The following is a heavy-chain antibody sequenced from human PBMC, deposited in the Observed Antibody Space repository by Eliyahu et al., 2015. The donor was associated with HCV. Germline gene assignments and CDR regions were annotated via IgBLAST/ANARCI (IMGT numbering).Heavy chain of an antibody. CDR1: GFXFSGSA. Sequence: EVQLVESGGGLVQPGGSLKLSCAASGFXFSGSAXXWVRQASGKGLEWVGRIRSKANSYATAYAASVKGRFTISRDDSKNTAYLQMNSLKTEDTAVYYCTRHLDSTWYSSSSGNWFDPWGQGTLVTVSS. CDR2: IRSKANSYAT. V-gene: IGHV3-73*01. CDR3: TRHLDSTWYSSSSGNWFDP. D-gene: IGHD6-6*01. J-gene: IGHJ5*02.